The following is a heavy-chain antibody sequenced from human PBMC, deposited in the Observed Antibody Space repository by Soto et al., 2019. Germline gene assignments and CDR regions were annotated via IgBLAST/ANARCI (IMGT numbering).Heavy chain of an antibody. Sequence: GGSLRLSCAASGFTFSSYSMNWVRQAPGKGLEWVSSISSSSSYIYYADSVKGRFTISRDNAKNSLYLQMNSLRAEDTAVYYCARSVVVITESSFDYWGQGTLVTVSS. CDR3: ARSVVVITESSFDY. CDR2: ISSSSSYI. D-gene: IGHD3-22*01. J-gene: IGHJ4*02. CDR1: GFTFSSYS. V-gene: IGHV3-21*01.